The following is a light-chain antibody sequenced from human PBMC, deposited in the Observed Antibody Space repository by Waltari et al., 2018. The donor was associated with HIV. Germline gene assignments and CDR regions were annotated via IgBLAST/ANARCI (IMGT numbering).Light chain of an antibody. Sequence: EIQMTQSPSSLSPSVGDRVTIKCRASQGIRNDLGWYQQKPGTPPRRLIYAASTLQTVVSSRFSGSGSWTEYTLTISSLQPEDSATYYCLQHYDYPRSFGQGTKLGI. J-gene: IGKJ2*01. CDR2: AAS. CDR3: LQHYDYPRS. V-gene: IGKV1-17*01. CDR1: QGIRND.